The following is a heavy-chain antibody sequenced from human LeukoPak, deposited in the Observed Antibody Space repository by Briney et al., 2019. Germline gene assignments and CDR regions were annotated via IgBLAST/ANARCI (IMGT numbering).Heavy chain of an antibody. CDR3: ARDPYSGHYGNDYYYYMDV. CDR2: ITSSSSYA. V-gene: IGHV3-21*01. D-gene: IGHD5-12*01. J-gene: IGHJ6*03. CDR1: GFTFSSYA. Sequence: GGSLRLSCAASGFTFSSYAMNWVRQAPGKRLEWVSSITSSSSYAFYADSVKGRFTISRDNAKSSLYLQMNNLRAEDTAVYYCARDPYSGHYGNDYYYYMDVWGKGTTVTISS.